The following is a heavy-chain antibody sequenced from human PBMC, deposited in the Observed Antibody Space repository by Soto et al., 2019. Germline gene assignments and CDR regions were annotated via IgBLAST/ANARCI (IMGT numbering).Heavy chain of an antibody. D-gene: IGHD6-25*01. J-gene: IGHJ4*02. CDR3: ARTLIAAGYYFDY. CDR1: GFTFSSYW. Sequence: EVQLVESGGGLVQPGGSLRLSCAASGFTFSSYWMSWVRQAPGKGLEWVANIKQDGSEKYYVDSVKGRFTISRDKAKNSQYRQMNGLRVEERAVYYCARTLIAAGYYFDYWGQGTLGPGSS. V-gene: IGHV3-7*04. CDR2: IKQDGSEK.